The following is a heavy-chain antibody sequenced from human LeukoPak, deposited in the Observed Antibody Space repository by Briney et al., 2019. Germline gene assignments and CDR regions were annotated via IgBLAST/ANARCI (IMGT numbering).Heavy chain of an antibody. J-gene: IGHJ4*02. V-gene: IGHV4-59*01. CDR1: GVSINGFY. CDR2: TYYSGTT. CDR3: AREVLDYSGSGTYYRHFDF. Sequence: SETLSLTCTVSGVSINGFYWSWIRQPPGKGLEWMGYTYYSGTTNYNPSLRSRVTISVDTSKNQFSLKLSSVTAADTAVYYCAREVLDYSGSGTYYRHFDFWGQGTLVTVSS. D-gene: IGHD3-10*01.